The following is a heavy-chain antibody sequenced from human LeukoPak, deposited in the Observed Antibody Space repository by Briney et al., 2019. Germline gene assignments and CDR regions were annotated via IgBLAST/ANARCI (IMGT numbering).Heavy chain of an antibody. D-gene: IGHD6-13*01. CDR3: AGTAAAANWFDP. V-gene: IGHV3-21*01. CDR1: GFTFSSYS. Sequence: PVGCLRLSCAASGFTFSSYSMSWVRQAPGKGLEWVSSISSSSSYIYSADSVKGRFTISRDSAKNSLYLQMNSLRAEDTAVYYCAGTAAAANWFDPWGQGTLVTVSS. CDR2: ISSSSSYI. J-gene: IGHJ5*02.